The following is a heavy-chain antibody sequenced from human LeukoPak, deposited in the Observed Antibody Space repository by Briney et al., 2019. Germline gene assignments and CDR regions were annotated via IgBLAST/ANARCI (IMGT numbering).Heavy chain of an antibody. CDR2: MSSSDDGR. CDR1: GFSFSSYA. D-gene: IGHD2-2*01. Sequence: GGSLRLSCATSGFSFSSYAMSWVRQAPGKGLEWVSAMSSSDDGRYYAASVRGRFTISRDTSRSTLYLQMNSLRAEDAAVYYCAKDALLRYCSSTRCPLDYWGQGTLVTVSS. J-gene: IGHJ4*02. CDR3: AKDALLRYCSSTRCPLDY. V-gene: IGHV3-23*01.